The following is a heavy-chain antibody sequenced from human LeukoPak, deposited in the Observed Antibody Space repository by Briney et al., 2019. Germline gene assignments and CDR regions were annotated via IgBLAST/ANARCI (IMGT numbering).Heavy chain of an antibody. CDR2: ISGSGSTI. J-gene: IGHJ6*02. D-gene: IGHD5-24*01. CDR3: ARGDGGYYYGMDV. Sequence: GGSLRLSCAASGFTVNRYEMNWVRQAPGKGLEWVSYISGSGSTIYYADSVKGRFTISRDNAKNSLYLQMNSLRAEDTAVYYCARGDGGYYYGMDVWGRGTTVTVSS. V-gene: IGHV3-48*03. CDR1: GFTVNRYE.